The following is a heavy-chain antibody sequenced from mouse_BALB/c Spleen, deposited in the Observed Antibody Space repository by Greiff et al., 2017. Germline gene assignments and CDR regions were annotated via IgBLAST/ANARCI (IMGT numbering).Heavy chain of an antibody. V-gene: IGHV1-7*01. CDR3: ARSDGYSWFAY. CDR1: GYTFTSYW. Sequence: QVQLQQSGAELAKPGASVKMSCKASGYTFTSYWMHWVKQRPGQGLEWIGYINPSTGYTEYNQKFKDKATLTADKSSSTAYMQLSSLTSEDSAVYYCARSDGYSWFAYWGQGTLVTVSA. D-gene: IGHD2-3*01. J-gene: IGHJ3*01. CDR2: INPSTGYT.